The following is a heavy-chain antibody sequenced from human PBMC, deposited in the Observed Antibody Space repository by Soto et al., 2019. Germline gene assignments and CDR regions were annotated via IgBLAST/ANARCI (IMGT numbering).Heavy chain of an antibody. CDR3: AKDLSSSWYPQY. CDR2: ISGSGNTT. CDR1: GFTFSSYA. J-gene: IGHJ4*02. V-gene: IGHV3-23*01. D-gene: IGHD6-13*01. Sequence: EVQLLESGGGLVQPGGSLRLSCAASGFTFSSYAMPWVRRAPGKGLEWVSAISGSGNTTYYADSVKGRFTISRDSSKNTLYLQMNSLRAEDTAVYFCAKDLSSSWYPQYWGQGTLVTVSS.